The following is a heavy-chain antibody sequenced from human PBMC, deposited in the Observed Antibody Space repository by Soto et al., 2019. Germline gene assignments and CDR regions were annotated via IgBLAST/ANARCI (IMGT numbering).Heavy chain of an antibody. Sequence: GGSLRLSCAASGFTFSSYAMSWVRQAPGKGLEWVSAISGSGGSTYYADSVKGRFTISRDNSKNTLYLQMNSLRAEDTAVYYCAKGRGEYDYVWGTTGGWFDPWGQGTLVTVSS. V-gene: IGHV3-23*01. D-gene: IGHD3-16*01. CDR2: ISGSGGST. CDR3: AKGRGEYDYVWGTTGGWFDP. J-gene: IGHJ5*02. CDR1: GFTFSSYA.